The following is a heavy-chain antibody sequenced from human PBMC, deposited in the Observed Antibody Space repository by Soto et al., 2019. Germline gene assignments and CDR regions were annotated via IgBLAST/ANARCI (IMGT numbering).Heavy chain of an antibody. CDR2: IVGDGSII. Sequence: PGGSLRLSCAASGFTFRTYAMSWVRQAPGQGLEWVSGIVGDGSIISYGNSVKGRFTISRDNSNNMLFLQMHSLRVEDTAVYYCAKDRKPDGLWTFDHWGQGTLVTVSS. J-gene: IGHJ4*02. D-gene: IGHD2-21*01. CDR3: AKDRKPDGLWTFDH. CDR1: GFTFRTYA. V-gene: IGHV3-23*01.